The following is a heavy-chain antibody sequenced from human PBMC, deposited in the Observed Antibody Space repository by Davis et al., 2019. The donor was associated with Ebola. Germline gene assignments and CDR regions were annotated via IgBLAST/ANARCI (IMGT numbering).Heavy chain of an antibody. Sequence: SVKVSCKASGGTFSSYAISWVRQAPGQGLEWMGRIIPILGIANYAQKFQGRVTITADKSTSTAYMELSSLRSEDTAVYYCWTYYYDSSGYNYFDYWGQGTLVTVSS. J-gene: IGHJ4*02. CDR3: WTYYYDSSGYNYFDY. D-gene: IGHD3-22*01. CDR2: IIPILGIA. V-gene: IGHV1-69*04. CDR1: GGTFSSYA.